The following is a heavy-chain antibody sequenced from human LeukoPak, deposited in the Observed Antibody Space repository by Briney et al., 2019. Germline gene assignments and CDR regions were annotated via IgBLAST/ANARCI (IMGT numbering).Heavy chain of an antibody. CDR1: GGSFSGYY. V-gene: IGHV4-34*01. CDR2: INHSGST. CDR3: ARVKGGYCSGGSCPLDY. D-gene: IGHD2-15*01. Sequence: SSETLSLTCAVYGGSFSGYYWSWIRQPPGEGLEWIGEINHSGSTNYNPSLKSRVTISVDTSKNQFSLKLSSVTAADTAVYYCARVKGGYCSGGSCPLDYWGQGTLVTVSS. J-gene: IGHJ4*02.